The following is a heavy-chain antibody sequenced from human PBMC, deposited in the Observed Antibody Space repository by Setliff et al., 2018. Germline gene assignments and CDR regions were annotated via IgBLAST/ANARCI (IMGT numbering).Heavy chain of an antibody. V-gene: IGHV4-61*09. Sequence: PSETLSLTCTVSDDSISSRHYYWSWIRQPAGKGLEWLGQIYTSWSTNYNPSLKGRATLSIDASKKQFSLKLTSVTAADTAVYYCARLKYYNSGTYWGNWDYYSNMDVWGKGTTVTVSS. D-gene: IGHD3-22*01. J-gene: IGHJ6*03. CDR2: IYTSWST. CDR3: ARLKYYNSGTYWGNWDYYSNMDV. CDR1: DDSISSRHYY.